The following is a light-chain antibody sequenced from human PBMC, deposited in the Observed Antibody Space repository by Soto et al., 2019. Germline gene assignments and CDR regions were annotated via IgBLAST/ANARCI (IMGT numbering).Light chain of an antibody. Sequence: EIVLTQSPATLALSPGDRASLSCRASQNFYTYFSWYQQKPGQAPRLLIYDASNRATGIPARFNASGSGTDFTLTISDLEPEDVAVYYCQQRTNWPINCGQGTRREIK. CDR1: QNFYTY. V-gene: IGKV3-11*01. J-gene: IGKJ5*01. CDR2: DAS. CDR3: QQRTNWPIN.